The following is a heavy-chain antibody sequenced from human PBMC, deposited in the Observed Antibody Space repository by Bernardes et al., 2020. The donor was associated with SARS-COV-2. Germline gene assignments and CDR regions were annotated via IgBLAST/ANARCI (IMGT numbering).Heavy chain of an antibody. CDR1: GFTFSTYS. J-gene: IGHJ4*02. Sequence: GGSLRLSCAASGFTFSTYSMNWVRQAPGKGLEWVSSICSSSSYIYYADSVKGRFTISRDNAKNSLYLQMNSLRAEDTAVYYCARAGVVTAPNLYYFDFWGQGALVTVSS. CDR2: ICSSSSYI. V-gene: IGHV3-21*01. CDR3: ARAGVVTAPNLYYFDF. D-gene: IGHD2-21*02.